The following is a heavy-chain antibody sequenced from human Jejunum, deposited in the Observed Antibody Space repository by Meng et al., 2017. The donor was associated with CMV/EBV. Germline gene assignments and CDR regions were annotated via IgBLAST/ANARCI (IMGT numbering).Heavy chain of an antibody. CDR3: ARPMSDWDYGGIEPFHL. J-gene: IGHJ5*02. V-gene: IGHV3-74*03. CDR2: ISADGSKI. Sequence: FTIENYWMHWVRLAPGMGPLWISYISADGSKIKYADSVQGRFIVSRDNAKNTVYLQMDNVRAEDTALYYCARPMSDWDYGGIEPFHLWGQGTLVTVSS. CDR1: FTIENYW. D-gene: IGHD4-23*01.